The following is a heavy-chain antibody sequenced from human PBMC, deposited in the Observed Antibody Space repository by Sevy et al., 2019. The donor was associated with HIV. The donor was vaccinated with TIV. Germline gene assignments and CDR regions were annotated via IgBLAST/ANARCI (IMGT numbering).Heavy chain of an antibody. J-gene: IGHJ6*03. CDR3: ARDSGAEYYYYMDV. Sequence: GGSLRLSCAASGFTFSSYAMHWIRQAPGKGLEYVSAISSNGGSTYYANSVKGRFTISRDNSKNTLYLQMGSLRAEDMAVYYCARDSGAEYYYYMDVWGKRTTVTVSS. CDR2: ISSNGGST. CDR1: GFTFSSYA. V-gene: IGHV3-64*01. D-gene: IGHD2-8*02.